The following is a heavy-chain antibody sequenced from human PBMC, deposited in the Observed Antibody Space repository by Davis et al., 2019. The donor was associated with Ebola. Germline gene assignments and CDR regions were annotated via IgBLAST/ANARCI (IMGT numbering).Heavy chain of an antibody. CDR1: GYTFTSFD. CDR2: INPSGGST. J-gene: IGHJ4*02. D-gene: IGHD4-17*01. Sequence: ASVKVSCKASGYTFTSFDINWVRQATGRGLEWMGIINPSGGSTSYAQKFQGRVTMTRDTSTSTVYMELSSLRSEDTAVYYCARETLRCLHYWGQGTLVTVSS. CDR3: ARETLRCLHY. V-gene: IGHV1-46*01.